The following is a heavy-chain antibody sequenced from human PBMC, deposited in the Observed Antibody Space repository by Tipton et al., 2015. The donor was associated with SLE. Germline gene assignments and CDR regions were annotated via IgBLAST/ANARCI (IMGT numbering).Heavy chain of an antibody. CDR2: ISSSGSSI. J-gene: IGHJ3*02. CDR1: GFNFRGYS. Sequence: SLRLSCAASGFNFRGYSMNWVRQAPGKGLERVSKISSSGSSINYADSVKGRFTIPRDNVKNSLYLQTNSLRAEDTAVYYCAGEGGGYCSNGVCLVDVLHIWGQGTMVTVSS. V-gene: IGHV3-48*01. D-gene: IGHD2-8*01. CDR3: AGEGGGYCSNGVCLVDVLHI.